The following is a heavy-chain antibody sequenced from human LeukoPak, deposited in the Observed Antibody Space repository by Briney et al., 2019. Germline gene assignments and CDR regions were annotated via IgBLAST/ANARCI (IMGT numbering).Heavy chain of an antibody. CDR3: ARDSYYDSSGTY. J-gene: IGHJ4*02. CDR1: GYIFTSYG. CDR2: ISAYNGNT. V-gene: IGHV1-18*01. Sequence: GASVKVSCKASGYIFTSYGISWVRQAPGQGLEWMGWISAYNGNTNYAQKLQGRVTMTTDTSTSTAYMELRSLRSEDTAVYYCARDSYYDSSGTYWGQGTLVTVSS. D-gene: IGHD3-22*01.